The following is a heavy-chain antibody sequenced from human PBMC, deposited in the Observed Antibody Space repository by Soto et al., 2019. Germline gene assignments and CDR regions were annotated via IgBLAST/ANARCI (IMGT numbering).Heavy chain of an antibody. CDR3: ARDRAIQLWQPESYYYYGMDV. Sequence: EVQLVESGGGLVQPGGSLRLSCAASGFTFSSDWMHWVLQAPGKGLVSVSRTNSDGSSTSYAGSVKGRFTIYIDNAKNKLYLQMNSLRAEDTAVYYCARDRAIQLWQPESYYYYGMDVWGQGTTVTVSS. CDR2: TNSDGSST. CDR1: GFTFSSDW. V-gene: IGHV3-74*01. D-gene: IGHD5-18*01. J-gene: IGHJ6*02.